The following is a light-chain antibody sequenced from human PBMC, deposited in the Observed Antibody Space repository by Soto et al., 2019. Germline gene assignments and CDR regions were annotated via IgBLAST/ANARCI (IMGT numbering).Light chain of an antibody. V-gene: IGKV1-5*03. Sequence: DIQMTQSPSTLSASVGDRVTVTCRASQNIGSWVAWYQQKPGKAPNLLIYKASTLENGVPSRFSGTGSGTEFTLTKSSLQPDDFATYYCQQYSPYSARTFGQGTKVEVK. CDR2: KAS. J-gene: IGKJ1*01. CDR1: QNIGSW. CDR3: QQYSPYSART.